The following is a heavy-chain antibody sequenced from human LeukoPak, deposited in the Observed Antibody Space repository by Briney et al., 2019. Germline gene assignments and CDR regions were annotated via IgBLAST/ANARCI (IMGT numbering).Heavy chain of an antibody. CDR3: AGGYYPDY. D-gene: IGHD3-22*01. Sequence: PGGSLRLSCAASGFSFSTYWMSWVRQAPGKGLEWVANIKQDGSEKLYVDSVKGRFTISRDNAMNSLYLQMNSLRVEDTAVYYCAGGYYPDYWGQGTLVTVSS. CDR2: IKQDGSEK. V-gene: IGHV3-7*01. J-gene: IGHJ4*02. CDR1: GFSFSTYW.